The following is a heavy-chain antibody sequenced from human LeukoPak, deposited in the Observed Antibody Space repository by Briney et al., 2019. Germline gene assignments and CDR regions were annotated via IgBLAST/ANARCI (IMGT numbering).Heavy chain of an antibody. CDR2: ISGSGGST. D-gene: IGHD3-22*01. Sequence: GRSLRLSCAASVFTFSSYAMSWARHAPGKGLEWVSAISGSGGSTYYADSVKGRFTISRDNSKNTLYLQMSSLRAEDTAVYYCAKRSSAYYTAFDYWGQGTLVTVSS. CDR3: AKRSSAYYTAFDY. V-gene: IGHV3-23*01. J-gene: IGHJ4*02. CDR1: VFTFSSYA.